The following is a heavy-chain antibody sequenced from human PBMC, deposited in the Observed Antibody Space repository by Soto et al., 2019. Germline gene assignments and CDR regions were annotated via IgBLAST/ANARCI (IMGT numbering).Heavy chain of an antibody. V-gene: IGHV4-61*01. J-gene: IGHJ5*02. CDR1: RGSVSSGSDD. CDR2: IYYSGST. CDR3: ARHLRTTVVVPGSLDL. Sequence: HSWTLSLSGAVCRGSVSSGSDDLTLIRQPPGNGLEWIGYIYYSGSTNYNPSLKSRVTISVDTSKSQFSLKLKSVTAADTPVYYCARHLRTTVVVPGSLDLWGQGTLVTVSS. D-gene: IGHD2-2*01.